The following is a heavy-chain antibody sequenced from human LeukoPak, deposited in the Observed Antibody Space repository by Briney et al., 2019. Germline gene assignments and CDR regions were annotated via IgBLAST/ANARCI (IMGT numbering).Heavy chain of an antibody. V-gene: IGHV3-30*12. Sequence: GGSLRLSCAASGFTFSSYGMHWVRQAPGKGLEWVAVISYDGSNKYYADSVKGRFTISRDNAKNSLYLQMDSLRAEDTAVYYCARDANGTRGFDYWGQGTLVTVSS. CDR2: ISYDGSNK. CDR3: ARDANGTRGFDY. CDR1: GFTFSSYG. D-gene: IGHD2-8*01. J-gene: IGHJ4*02.